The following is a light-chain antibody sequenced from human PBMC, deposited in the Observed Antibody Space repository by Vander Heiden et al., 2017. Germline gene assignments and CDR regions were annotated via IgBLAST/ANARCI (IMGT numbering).Light chain of an antibody. V-gene: IGLV3-1*01. J-gene: IGLJ2*01. CDR2: QEF. Sequence: SSELPQAPSVSVSPGQTASISCSGNNLGDTYTSWYQQRPAQSPILVIYQEFKRPSGVPERFSGSNSGNTATLTISGTQALDEADYDCQVWDSRTVVFGGGTKLTVL. CDR3: QVWDSRTVV. CDR1: NLGDTY.